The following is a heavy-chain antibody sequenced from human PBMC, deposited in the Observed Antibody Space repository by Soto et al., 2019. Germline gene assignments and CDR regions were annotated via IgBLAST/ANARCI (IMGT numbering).Heavy chain of an antibody. CDR2: ISPNSGAS. CDR3: ARWRDAVDTHSY. Sequence: ASVKVSCKTSGYSFIDYYIHWMRQAPGQGLEWVGWISPNSGASNYTQNFQGRVTMTRDRSTATVYMELTGLRSDDTAVYYCARWRDAVDTHSYWGQGTLGTISS. J-gene: IGHJ4*02. V-gene: IGHV1-2*02. D-gene: IGHD5-18*01. CDR1: GYSFIDYY.